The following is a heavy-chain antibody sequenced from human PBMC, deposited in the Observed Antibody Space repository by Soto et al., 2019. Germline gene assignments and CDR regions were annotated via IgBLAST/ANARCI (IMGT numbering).Heavy chain of an antibody. Sequence: EGQLVESGGGLVQPGGSLRLSCGASGLTFSSSAMHWVRQAPGKGLEWLSYISKSGSVIYYADSVKGRFTISRDNAKNLLYLKMNSLRAEDTAVYFCASVNLRFSYGIDVWGQGTTVTVSS. CDR3: ASVNLRFSYGIDV. CDR2: ISKSGSVI. V-gene: IGHV3-48*03. CDR1: GLTFSSSA. J-gene: IGHJ6*02. D-gene: IGHD3-3*01.